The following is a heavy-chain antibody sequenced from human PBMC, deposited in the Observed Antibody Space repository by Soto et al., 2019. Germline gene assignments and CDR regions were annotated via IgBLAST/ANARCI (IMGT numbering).Heavy chain of an antibody. CDR3: PKEKGTRLPPNGADDD. CDR2: IFNDAGNE. D-gene: IGHD1-1*01. V-gene: IGHV3-33*06. Sequence: QVQLVESGGDVVQPGRSLRLSCAASGFTFKDCAMHWVRQAPGKGLEWVSIIFNDAGNEYYTESVKGRFTISRDNSKNTLYLQKNSLKNEDTAFYYCPKEKGTRLPPNGADDDWGRGTRVTVSS. CDR1: GFTFKDCA. J-gene: IGHJ3*01.